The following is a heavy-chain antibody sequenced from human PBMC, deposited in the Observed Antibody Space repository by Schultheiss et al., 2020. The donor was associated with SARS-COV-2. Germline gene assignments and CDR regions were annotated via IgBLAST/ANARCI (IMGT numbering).Heavy chain of an antibody. CDR3: ARDPHYDSGGYYYIFDS. Sequence: GESLKISCAASGFTFSDYYMSWIRQAPGKGLEWVSYISSSGSTIYYADAVKGRFTISRDNAKNSLFLQMNSLRAEDTAVYYCARDPHYDSGGYYYIFDSWGQGTLVTVSS. J-gene: IGHJ4*02. D-gene: IGHD3-22*01. CDR1: GFTFSDYY. V-gene: IGHV3-11*04. CDR2: ISSSGSTI.